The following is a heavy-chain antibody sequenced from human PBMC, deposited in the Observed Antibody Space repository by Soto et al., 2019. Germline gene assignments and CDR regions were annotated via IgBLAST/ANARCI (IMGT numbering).Heavy chain of an antibody. CDR3: ARDGGYYYDSSGYYYDYYYGMDV. CDR2: ISYDGSNK. V-gene: IGHV3-30-3*01. J-gene: IGHJ6*02. CDR1: GFTFSSYA. Sequence: QEQLVESGGGVVQPGRSLRLFCAASGFTFSSYAMHWVRQAPGKGLEWVAVISYDGSNKYYADSVKGRFTISRDNSKNTLYLQMNSLRAEDTAVYYCARDGGYYYDSSGYYYDYYYGMDVWGQGTTVTVSS. D-gene: IGHD3-22*01.